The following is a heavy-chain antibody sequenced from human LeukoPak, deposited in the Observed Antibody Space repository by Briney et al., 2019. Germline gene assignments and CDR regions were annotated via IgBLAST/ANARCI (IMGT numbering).Heavy chain of an antibody. Sequence: SETLSLTCTVSGGSISSGSYYFNWIRQPAGKGLEWIGRIYASETTNYNPSLKSRVTISVDTSKNQFSLRLSSVTAADTAVYYCARVRGITIFGVVISERYYYYYMDVWGKGTTVTVSS. D-gene: IGHD3-3*01. CDR1: GGSISSGSYY. V-gene: IGHV4-61*02. CDR3: ARVRGITIFGVVISERYYYYYMDV. J-gene: IGHJ6*03. CDR2: IYASETT.